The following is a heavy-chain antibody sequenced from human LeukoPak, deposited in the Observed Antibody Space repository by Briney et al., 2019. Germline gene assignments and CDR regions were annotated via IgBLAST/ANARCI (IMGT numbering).Heavy chain of an antibody. CDR2: ISGSGGST. V-gene: IGHV3-23*01. D-gene: IGHD4-23*01. Sequence: GGSLRLSCAASGFTFSTCGMNWVRQAPGKGLEWVSAISGSGGSTYYADSVKGRFTISRDNSKNTLYLQMNSLRAEDTAVYYCARDGGNSPFDYWGQGTLVTVSS. CDR1: GFTFSTCG. CDR3: ARDGGNSPFDY. J-gene: IGHJ4*02.